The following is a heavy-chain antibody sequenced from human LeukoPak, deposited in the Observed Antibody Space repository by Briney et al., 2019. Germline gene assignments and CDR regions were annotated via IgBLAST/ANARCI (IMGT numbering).Heavy chain of an antibody. V-gene: IGHV4-59*08. CDR2: IYYSGST. D-gene: IGHD3-10*01. Sequence: SETLSLTCTVSGGSISNYWSWIRQPPGKGLEWIGYIYYSGSTNYNPSLKSRVTISVDTSKNQFTLKLSSVTAADTAVYYCARVSPVYYGSGSDDYWGQGTLVTVSS. CDR3: ARVSPVYYGSGSDDY. J-gene: IGHJ4*02. CDR1: GGSISNY.